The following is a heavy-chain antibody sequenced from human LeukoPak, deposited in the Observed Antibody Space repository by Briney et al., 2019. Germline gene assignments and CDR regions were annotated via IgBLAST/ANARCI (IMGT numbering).Heavy chain of an antibody. Sequence: GASVKVSCKASGYSFSYYGINWVRQAPGQGLEWMGWISTYNGNTNYAQKFQGRVTMTTDTSTSTAYMELRSLRSDDTAVYYCARVGYGGGAFDIWGQGTMVTVSS. V-gene: IGHV1-18*01. J-gene: IGHJ3*02. D-gene: IGHD6-13*01. CDR1: GYSFSYYG. CDR3: ARVGYGGGAFDI. CDR2: ISTYNGNT.